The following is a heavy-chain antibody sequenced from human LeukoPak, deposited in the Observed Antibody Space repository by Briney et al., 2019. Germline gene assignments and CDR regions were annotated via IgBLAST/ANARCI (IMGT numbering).Heavy chain of an antibody. CDR1: GFTFSSYG. V-gene: IGHV3-30*18. D-gene: IGHD2-21*01. CDR2: ISYDGSNK. Sequence: GGSLRLSCAASGFTFSSYGMHWVRQAPGKGLEWVGVISYDGSNKYYADSVKGRFTISRDNSKNTLYLQMNSLRAEDTAVYYCAKDQGLKEYFDYWGQGTLVTVSS. J-gene: IGHJ4*02. CDR3: AKDQGLKEYFDY.